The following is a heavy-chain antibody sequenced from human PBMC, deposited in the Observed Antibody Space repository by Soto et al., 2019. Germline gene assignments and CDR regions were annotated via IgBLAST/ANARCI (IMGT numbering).Heavy chain of an antibody. V-gene: IGHV3-23*01. D-gene: IGHD6-19*01. CDR3: AKKIVEVAGYDTFDI. CDR2: ISADGYGT. Sequence: GGSLRLSCAASGCACGGYVRNWVRQAPGKGLEWVSAISADGYGTYYADSVEGRFTISRDNRKETLFLQMNSLSVEDTAVYYCAKKIVEVAGYDTFDIWGQGTMVTVSS. J-gene: IGHJ3*02. CDR1: GCACGGYV.